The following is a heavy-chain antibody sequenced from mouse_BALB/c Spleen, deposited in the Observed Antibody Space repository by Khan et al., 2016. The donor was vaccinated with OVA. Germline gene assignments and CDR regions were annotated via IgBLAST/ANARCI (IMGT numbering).Heavy chain of an antibody. V-gene: IGHV5-17*02. CDR2: ISGDSNTI. CDR1: GFTFSSYG. CDR3: ATSYVDGYYFDY. J-gene: IGHJ2*01. Sequence: EVELVESGGGLVQPGGSRKLSCVASGFTFSSYGMHWVRQAPEKGLEWVAYISGDSNTIYYADTVKGRFTISRDNPKNTLFLQMTSLMSEDTARYLCATSYVDGYYFDYWGPGTTLRVVS.